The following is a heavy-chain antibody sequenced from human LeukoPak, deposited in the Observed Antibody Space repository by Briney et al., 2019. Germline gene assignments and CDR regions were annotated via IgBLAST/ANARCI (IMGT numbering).Heavy chain of an antibody. V-gene: IGHV1-18*01. CDR1: GYTFTSYG. Sequence: GASVKVSCKASGYTFTSYGISWVRQAPGQGLEWMGWISAYNGNTNYAQKLQGRVTMTTDTSTSTAYMELRSLRSDDTAVYYCARDSAPGAARPGGDYWGQGTLVTVSS. D-gene: IGHD6-6*01. J-gene: IGHJ4*02. CDR2: ISAYNGNT. CDR3: ARDSAPGAARPGGDY.